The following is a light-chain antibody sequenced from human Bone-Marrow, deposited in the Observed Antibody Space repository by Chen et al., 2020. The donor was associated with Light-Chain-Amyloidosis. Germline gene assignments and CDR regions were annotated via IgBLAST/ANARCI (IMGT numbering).Light chain of an antibody. CDR1: GIGSLK. CDR3: QVWEGSSDEVV. CDR2: DDT. J-gene: IGLJ3*02. Sequence: SYVLTQPPSVSVAPGQTATITCGGTGIGSLKVHWYQQKAGQAPVMVVYDDTDRPAGIPERFSGSKSGNEATLTITRVEAGDEADYYCQVWEGSSDEVVFGGGTRLTVL. V-gene: IGLV3-21*02.